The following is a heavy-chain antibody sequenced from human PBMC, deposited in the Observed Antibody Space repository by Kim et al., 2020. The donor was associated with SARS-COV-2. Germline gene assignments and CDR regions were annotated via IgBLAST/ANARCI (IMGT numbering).Heavy chain of an antibody. D-gene: IGHD3-3*01. J-gene: IGHJ4*02. CDR2: ISYDGSNK. Sequence: GGSLRLSCAASGFTFSSYGMHWVRQAPGKGLEWVAVISYDGSNKYYADSVKGRFTISRDNSKNTLYLQMNSLRAEDTAVYYCAAGDFWSGYCDYWGQGTLVTVSS. CDR1: GFTFSSYG. CDR3: AAGDFWSGYCDY. V-gene: IGHV3-30*03.